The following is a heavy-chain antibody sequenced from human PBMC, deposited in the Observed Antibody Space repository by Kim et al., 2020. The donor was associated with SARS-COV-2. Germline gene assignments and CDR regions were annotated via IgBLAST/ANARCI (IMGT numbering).Heavy chain of an antibody. CDR2: ISWNSGSI. J-gene: IGHJ4*02. D-gene: IGHD1-1*01. Sequence: GGSLRLSCAASGFTFDDYAMHWVRQAPGKGLEWVSGISWNSGSIGYADSVKGRFTISRDNAKNSLYLQMNSLRAEDTALYYCAKDRNWNPQGAEIDYWGQGTLVTVSS. V-gene: IGHV3-9*01. CDR1: GFTFDDYA. CDR3: AKDRNWNPQGAEIDY.